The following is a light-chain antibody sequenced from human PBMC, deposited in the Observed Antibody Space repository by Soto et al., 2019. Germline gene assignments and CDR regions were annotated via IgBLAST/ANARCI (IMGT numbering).Light chain of an antibody. Sequence: QSVLTQHASVSGSPGQSITISCTGTSSDVGSYNLVSWYQQHPGKAPKLMIYEATKRPSGVSDRFSGSKSGNTASMTISGLQAEDEADYFCCSYAPSPTVVFGGGTKLTVL. V-gene: IGLV2-23*01. CDR3: CSYAPSPTVV. CDR1: SSDVGSYNL. J-gene: IGLJ2*01. CDR2: EAT.